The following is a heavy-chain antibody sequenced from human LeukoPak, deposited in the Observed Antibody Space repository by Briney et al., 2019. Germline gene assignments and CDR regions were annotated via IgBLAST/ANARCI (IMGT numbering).Heavy chain of an antibody. V-gene: IGHV3-33*01. CDR1: GFTFSTYG. Sequence: GGSLRLSCAASGFTFSTYGMHWVRQAPGKGLEWVAVIWYDGSKKYYADSVKGRFTISRDNSKNTLYLQMNSLRAEDTAAYYCARDHSSTSEYFQHWGQGTLVTVSS. CDR2: IWYDGSKK. CDR3: ARDHSSTSEYFQH. J-gene: IGHJ1*01. D-gene: IGHD6-13*01.